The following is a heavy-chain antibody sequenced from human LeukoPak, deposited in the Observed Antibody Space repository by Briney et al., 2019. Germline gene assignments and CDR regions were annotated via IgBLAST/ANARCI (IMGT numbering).Heavy chain of an antibody. CDR1: GYSFTSYA. V-gene: IGHV1-3*01. CDR2: INAANGNT. CDR3: ARVPYTMIRAAHYYLDY. D-gene: IGHD3-10*01. J-gene: IGHJ4*02. Sequence: PGASVKVYCKASGYSFTSYAIHWERQAPGQRLEWMGWINAANGNTKYSQRFQGRVTITRDTSASTAYMELSSLRSEDTAVYYCARVPYTMIRAAHYYLDYWGQGTLVTVSS.